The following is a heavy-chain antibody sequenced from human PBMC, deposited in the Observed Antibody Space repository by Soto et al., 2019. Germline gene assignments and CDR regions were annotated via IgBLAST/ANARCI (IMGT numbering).Heavy chain of an antibody. CDR2: IIHRGST. Sequence: QVQLQQWGAGLLKSSETLSLTCVVFGGSFSGYYWSWIRQPPGKGLEWIGEIIHRGSTNYNPSLKSRVTMSVDTSKNQFSLTLTSVTAADTAVYYCATTNWNHNWFDPWGQGTLVTVSS. V-gene: IGHV4-34*12. CDR3: ATTNWNHNWFDP. J-gene: IGHJ5*02. CDR1: GGSFSGYY. D-gene: IGHD1-1*01.